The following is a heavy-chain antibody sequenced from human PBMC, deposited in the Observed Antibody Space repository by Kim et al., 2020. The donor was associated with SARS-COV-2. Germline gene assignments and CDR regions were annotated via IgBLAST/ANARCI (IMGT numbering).Heavy chain of an antibody. J-gene: IGHJ6*02. CDR3: AKEVIVGATYYYYGMDV. V-gene: IGHV3-33*06. Sequence: VKGRFTISRDNSKNTLYLQMNSLRAEDTAVYYCAKEVIVGATYYYYGMDVWGQGTTVTVSS. D-gene: IGHD1-26*01.